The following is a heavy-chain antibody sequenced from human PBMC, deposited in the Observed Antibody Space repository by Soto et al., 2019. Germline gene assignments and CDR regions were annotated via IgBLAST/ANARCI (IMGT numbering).Heavy chain of an antibody. CDR1: GFTVSSKY. CDR3: AKGGADYYYDSSGYYYYFDY. V-gene: IGHV3-23*01. J-gene: IGHJ4*02. CDR2: ISGSGGST. D-gene: IGHD3-22*01. Sequence: GGSLRLSCAVSGFTVSSKYMSWVRQAPGKGLEWVSAISGSGGSTYYADSVKGRFTISRDNSKNTLYLQMNSLRAEDTAVYYCAKGGADYYYDSSGYYYYFDYWGQGTLVTVS.